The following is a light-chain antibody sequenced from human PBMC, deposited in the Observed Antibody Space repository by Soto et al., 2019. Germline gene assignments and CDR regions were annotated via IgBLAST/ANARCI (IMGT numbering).Light chain of an antibody. CDR1: QSVSSSY. CDR2: GAS. Sequence: EIVLTQSPGTLSLSPGERATLSCRASQSVSSSYLAWYQQKPGQAPRLLIYGASSRATGIPDRFSGSGSGTDFTLTISRLEPEDFAVYYCQQYGRSPGTFGQGTKVDNK. CDR3: QQYGRSPGT. V-gene: IGKV3-20*01. J-gene: IGKJ1*01.